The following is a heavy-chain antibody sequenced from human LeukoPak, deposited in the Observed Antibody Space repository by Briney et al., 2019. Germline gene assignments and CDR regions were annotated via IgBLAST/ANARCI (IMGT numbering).Heavy chain of an antibody. CDR3: ARSRLITYYYGSGGYLYNWFDP. CDR2: INHSGST. CDR1: GGSFSGYY. J-gene: IGHJ5*02. Sequence: SETLSLTCAVYGGSFSGYYWSWIRQPPGKGLEWIGEINHSGSTNYNPSLKSRVTISVDTSKNQFSLKLSSVTAADTAVYYRARSRLITYYYGSGGYLYNWFDPWGQGTLVTVSS. D-gene: IGHD3-10*01. V-gene: IGHV4-34*01.